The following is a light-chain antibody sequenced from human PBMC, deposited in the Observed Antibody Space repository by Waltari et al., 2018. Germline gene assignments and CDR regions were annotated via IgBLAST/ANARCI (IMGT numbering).Light chain of an antibody. J-gene: IGLJ1*01. Sequence: QSALTQPASVSGSPGQSITISCTGTSSDVGAYDYVSWYQKHPGKAPKVVIYDVTKRPSGVSNRFSGSKSGSTASLTISGLQAEDEADYYCCSYAGSSTLWVFGTGTKVTVL. CDR3: CSYAGSSTLWV. CDR2: DVT. CDR1: SSDVGAYDY. V-gene: IGLV2-14*03.